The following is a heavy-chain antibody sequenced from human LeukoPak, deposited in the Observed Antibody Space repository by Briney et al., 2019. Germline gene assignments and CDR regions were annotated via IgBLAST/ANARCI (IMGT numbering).Heavy chain of an antibody. CDR1: GFIFNNYG. Sequence: GGSLRLSCAASGFIFNNYGLIWVRQAPGKELEWVSVISNDGGGTNYADFVKGRFTISRDNSKNTLFLQMNSLRAEDTALYYCAKGSSGYFVDLWGQGTLVTVSS. V-gene: IGHV3-23*01. CDR3: AKGSSGYFVDL. D-gene: IGHD3-22*01. CDR2: ISNDGGGT. J-gene: IGHJ5*02.